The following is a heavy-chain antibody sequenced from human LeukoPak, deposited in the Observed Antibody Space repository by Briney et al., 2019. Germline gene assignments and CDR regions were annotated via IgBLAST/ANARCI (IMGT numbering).Heavy chain of an antibody. D-gene: IGHD4-17*01. CDR2: ITHSGATV. V-gene: IGHV3-11*01. J-gene: IGHJ4*02. CDR3: ARAYGDHGLYYFDF. Sequence: GGSLRLSCAAFGFNFRDYYMTWIRQAPGKGLEWVSYITHSGATVLYADSVRGRFTISRDNVENSLYLQMNSLRDEDTAVYYCARAYGDHGLYYFDFWGQGTLVTVSS. CDR1: GFNFRDYY.